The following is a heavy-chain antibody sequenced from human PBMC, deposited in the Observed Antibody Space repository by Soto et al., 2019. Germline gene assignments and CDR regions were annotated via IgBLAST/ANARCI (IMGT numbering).Heavy chain of an antibody. V-gene: IGHV1-2*02. Sequence: ASVKVSCKASGYTFTGYYIHWVRQAPGQGLEWMGWINPNSGGTNYAQKFQGRVTMTRDTYISTAYMELSRLRSDDTAVYYCARSLRFLEWFTMDVWGQGTTVTVSS. D-gene: IGHD3-3*01. CDR2: INPNSGGT. CDR3: ARSLRFLEWFTMDV. CDR1: GYTFTGYY. J-gene: IGHJ6*02.